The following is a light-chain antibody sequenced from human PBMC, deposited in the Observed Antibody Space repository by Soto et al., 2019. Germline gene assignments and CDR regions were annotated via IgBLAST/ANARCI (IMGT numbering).Light chain of an antibody. CDR2: DAS. CDR1: RSVTTF. CDR3: QQRTNWPLT. Sequence: EIVLTQSPATLSLSPGERATLSCRASRSVTTFLAWYQQKPGQAPRLLLYDASKRATGVPTRFSGSGSGTDFILTITSLEPEDFAVYYCQQRTNWPLTFGGGTNVERK. V-gene: IGKV3-11*01. J-gene: IGKJ4*01.